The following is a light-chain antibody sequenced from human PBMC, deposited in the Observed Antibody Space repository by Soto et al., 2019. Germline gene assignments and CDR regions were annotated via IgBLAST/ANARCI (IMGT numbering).Light chain of an antibody. CDR3: SSYTTSNTRQIV. V-gene: IGLV2-14*03. J-gene: IGLJ1*01. CDR2: DVS. Sequence: QSVLTQPASVSGSPGQSSTIFCTGTSSDVGGYNYVSWYQHHPGKAPKLIIYDVSNRPSGVSIRFSGSKSDNTASLTISGLQPEDEADYHCSSYTTSNTRQIVFGTGTKVTVL. CDR1: SSDVGGYNY.